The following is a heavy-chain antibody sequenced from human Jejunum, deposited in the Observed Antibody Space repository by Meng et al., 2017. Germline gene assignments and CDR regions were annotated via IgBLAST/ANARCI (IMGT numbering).Heavy chain of an antibody. J-gene: IGHJ5*01. CDR3: GRDHGSINWFYY. V-gene: IGHV3-53*01. D-gene: IGHD2-15*01. Sequence: GGSLRLSCAASGFTVSNNYMGWVRQAPGKGLEWVSVIYSGGSTYYADSVQGRFTISRDISKNTLYLQMNSLRAEDTAVYYCGRDHGSINWFYYWGQGMLVTVSS. CDR2: IYSGGST. CDR1: GFTVSNNY.